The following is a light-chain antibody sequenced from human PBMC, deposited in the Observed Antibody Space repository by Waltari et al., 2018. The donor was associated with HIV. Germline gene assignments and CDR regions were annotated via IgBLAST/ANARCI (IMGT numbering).Light chain of an antibody. CDR3: QQYYGTPLT. CDR1: QSVLYNSNNKNY. V-gene: IGKV4-1*01. J-gene: IGKJ4*01. CDR2: WAS. Sequence: DIVMTQSPDSLAVSLGERATINCKSSQSVLYNSNNKNYLAWYQRKPGQPPKLLIYWASTRESGVPDRFSGSGSGTDFTLTIISLQAEDVAVYYCQQYYGTPLTFGGGTKVEIK.